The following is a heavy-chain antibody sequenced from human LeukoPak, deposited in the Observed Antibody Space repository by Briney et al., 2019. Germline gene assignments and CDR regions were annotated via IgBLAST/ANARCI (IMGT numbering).Heavy chain of an antibody. J-gene: IGHJ6*03. CDR2: IRSKANSYAT. D-gene: IGHD1-1*01. CDR3: AKGGGGTNYYYMDV. Sequence: PGGSLRLSCAASGFTFSGSAMHWVRQASGKGLEWVGRIRSKANSYATAYAASVKGRFTISRDNAKNSLYLQMNSLRAEDMALYYCAKGGGGTNYYYMDVWGKGTTVTVSS. CDR1: GFTFSGSA. V-gene: IGHV3-73*01.